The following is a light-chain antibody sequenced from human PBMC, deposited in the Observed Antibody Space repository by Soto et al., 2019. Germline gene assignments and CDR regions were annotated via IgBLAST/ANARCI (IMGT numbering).Light chain of an antibody. CDR1: SSGIGAYNF. CDR2: DVN. Sequence: QSALTQPASVSGSPGQSITISCTGTSSGIGAYNFVSWYQQHPGKAPKLMLYDVNIRLSGVSNRFSGSKSGNTASLTISGLQAEDEADYYCTSWTTSTTMIFGGGTK. V-gene: IGLV2-14*03. CDR3: TSWTTSTTMI. J-gene: IGLJ2*01.